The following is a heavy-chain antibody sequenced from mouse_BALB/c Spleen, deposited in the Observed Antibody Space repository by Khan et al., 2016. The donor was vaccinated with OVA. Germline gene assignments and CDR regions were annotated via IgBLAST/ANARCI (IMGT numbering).Heavy chain of an antibody. J-gene: IGHJ3*01. CDR2: INPSNGDT. D-gene: IGHD1-1*02. Sequence: QVQLQQPGAELVKPGASVKLSCKASGYTFTSYYIYWVKQRPGQGLEWIGGINPSNGDTYFNEKFESKATLTVDKSSSTAFMPVSSLTSEDSAVYYCTRSGWAAFAYWGQGTLVTVSA. V-gene: IGHV1S81*02. CDR3: TRSGWAAFAY. CDR1: GYTFTSYY.